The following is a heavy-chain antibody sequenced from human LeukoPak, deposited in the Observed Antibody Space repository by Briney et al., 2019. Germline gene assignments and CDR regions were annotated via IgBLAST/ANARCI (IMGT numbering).Heavy chain of an antibody. Sequence: SETLSLTCTVSGGSISSSSYYWGWIRQPPGKGLEWIGSIYYSGSTYYNPSLKSRVTISVDTSKNQFSLKLSSVTAADTAVYYCARDHCSSTSCYAFLGVNWFDPWGQGTLVTVSS. J-gene: IGHJ5*02. D-gene: IGHD2-2*01. V-gene: IGHV4-39*07. CDR2: IYYSGST. CDR3: ARDHCSSTSCYAFLGVNWFDP. CDR1: GGSISSSSYY.